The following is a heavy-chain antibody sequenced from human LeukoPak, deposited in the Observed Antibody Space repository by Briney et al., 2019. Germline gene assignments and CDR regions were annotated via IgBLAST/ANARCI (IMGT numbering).Heavy chain of an antibody. D-gene: IGHD6-6*01. CDR2: MSPSSGNT. V-gene: IGHV1-8*01. CDR3: ARLCSSYGVYYCDY. Sequence: GGSLRVSCTASGFTFTSYAMNWVRQATGQGLEGVGGMSPSSGNTGYAQKFQGRVTRTKDNSTSPAYMELSSRSSEGTAVYYCARLCSSYGVYYCDYWGQGTLVTVSS. CDR1: GFTFTSYA. J-gene: IGHJ4*02.